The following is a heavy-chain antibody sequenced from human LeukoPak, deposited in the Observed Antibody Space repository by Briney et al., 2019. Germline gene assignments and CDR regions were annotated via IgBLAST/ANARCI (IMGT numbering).Heavy chain of an antibody. V-gene: IGHV3-33*01. CDR1: GFTFSSYG. J-gene: IGHJ4*02. CDR3: ARALVVVPAAHFDY. Sequence: GGSLRLSCAASGFTFSSYGMHWVRQAPGKGLEWVAVIWYDGSNKHYADSVKGRFTISRDNSKNTLYLQMNSLRAEDTAVYYCARALVVVPAAHFDYWGQGTLVTVSS. D-gene: IGHD2-2*01. CDR2: IWYDGSNK.